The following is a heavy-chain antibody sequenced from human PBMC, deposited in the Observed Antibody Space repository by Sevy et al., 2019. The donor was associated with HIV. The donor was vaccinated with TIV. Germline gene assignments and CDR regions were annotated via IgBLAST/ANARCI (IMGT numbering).Heavy chain of an antibody. CDR1: GFTFCSYE. V-gene: IGHV3-48*03. D-gene: IGHD3-10*01. CDR2: ISSSGSTI. Sequence: GGSLRLSCAASGFTFCSYEMNWVRQAPGKGLEWVSYISSSGSTIYYADSVKGRFTISRDNAKNSLYLQMNSLRAEDTAVYYCARITRKYDYYGRWYDPWGQGTLVTVSS. J-gene: IGHJ5*02. CDR3: ARITRKYDYYGRWYDP.